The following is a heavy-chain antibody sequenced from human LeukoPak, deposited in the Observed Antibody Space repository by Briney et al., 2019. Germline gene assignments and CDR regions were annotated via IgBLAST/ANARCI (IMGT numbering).Heavy chain of an antibody. CDR2: INHSGST. V-gene: IGHV4-34*01. CDR1: GGSISSYY. D-gene: IGHD3-22*01. CDR3: ARGGNQSPNLHYDSSGYYYGMDV. Sequence: SETLSLTCTVSGGSISSYYWSWIRQPPGKGLEWIGEINHSGSTNYNPSLKSRVTISVDTSKNQFSLKLSSVTAADTAVYYCARGGNQSPNLHYDSSGYYYGMDVWGQGTTVTVSS. J-gene: IGHJ6*02.